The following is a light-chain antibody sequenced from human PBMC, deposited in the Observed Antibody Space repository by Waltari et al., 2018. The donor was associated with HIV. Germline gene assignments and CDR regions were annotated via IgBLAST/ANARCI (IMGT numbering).Light chain of an antibody. Sequence: EIVLTQSPGTLSLSPGERATLASRPTQPVITTSFALYQPKPRQAPRLLLYVASSRATGIPDRFSGSGSGTDFTLTISRLEPEDFAVYYCQQYGSSPQTFGQGTKVEIK. CDR1: QPVITTS. V-gene: IGKV3-20*01. CDR2: VAS. CDR3: QQYGSSPQT. J-gene: IGKJ1*01.